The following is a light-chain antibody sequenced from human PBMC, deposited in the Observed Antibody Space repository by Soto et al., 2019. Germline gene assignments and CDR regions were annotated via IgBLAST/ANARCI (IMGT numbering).Light chain of an antibody. CDR3: QQYGSSPPIT. Sequence: EIVLTQSPGTLSLSPGERATLSCRASQSVSGSYLAWYQQKPGQAPRLLIYGASSRATGILDRFSGSGSGTHITLTISRLEPDAFAVYYCQQYGSSPPITFGGGTKVEIK. J-gene: IGKJ4*01. CDR1: QSVSGSY. V-gene: IGKV3-20*01. CDR2: GAS.